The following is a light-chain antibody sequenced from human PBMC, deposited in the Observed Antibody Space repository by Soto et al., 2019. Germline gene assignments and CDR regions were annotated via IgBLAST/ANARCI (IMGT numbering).Light chain of an antibody. CDR1: QSISSW. CDR2: KAS. Sequence: DIQMTQSPSTLSASVGDRVTITCRASQSISSWLAWYQQKPGKAPKLLIYKASSLESGVPSRFSGSGSGTEFTLTISSLQPDDFAPYYCQQYNSDPYTFGQGTKLEIK. CDR3: QQYNSDPYT. J-gene: IGKJ2*01. V-gene: IGKV1-5*03.